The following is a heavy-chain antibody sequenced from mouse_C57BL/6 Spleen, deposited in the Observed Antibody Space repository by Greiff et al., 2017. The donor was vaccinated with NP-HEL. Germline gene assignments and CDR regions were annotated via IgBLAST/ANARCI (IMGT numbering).Heavy chain of an antibody. CDR1: GFTFNTYA. Sequence: EVQLQESGGGLVQPKGSLKLSCAASGFTFNTYAMHWVRQAPGKGLEWVARIRSKSSNYATYYADSVKDRFTISRDDSQSMLYLQMNNLKTEDTAMYYCVRDRDYYGSYWYFDVWGTGTTVTVSS. CDR2: IRSKSSNYAT. J-gene: IGHJ1*03. CDR3: VRDRDYYGSYWYFDV. V-gene: IGHV10-3*01. D-gene: IGHD1-1*01.